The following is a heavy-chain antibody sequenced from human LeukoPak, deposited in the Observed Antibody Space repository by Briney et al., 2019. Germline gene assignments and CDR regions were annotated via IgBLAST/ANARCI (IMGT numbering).Heavy chain of an antibody. CDR1: GFTFSTYA. V-gene: IGHV3-30-3*01. D-gene: IGHD1-1*01. CDR2: ISYDGSNK. J-gene: IGHJ4*02. CDR3: ANIQEQWNVDH. Sequence: GRSLRLSCAASGFTFSTYAMHWVRQAPGKGLEWVAVISYDGSNKYYADSVKGRFTISRDNSKNTLYLQMNSLRAEDTAVYYCANIQEQWNVDHWGQGTLVTVSS.